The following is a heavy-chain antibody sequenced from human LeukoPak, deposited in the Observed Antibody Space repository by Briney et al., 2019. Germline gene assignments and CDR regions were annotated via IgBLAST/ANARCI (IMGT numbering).Heavy chain of an antibody. CDR1: GFTFSSYS. V-gene: IGHV3-48*01. CDR2: ISSSSSTI. Sequence: GGSLRLSCAASGFTFSSYSMNWVRQAPGKGLEWVSYISSSSSTIYYADSVKGRFTISRDNAKNSLYLQMNSLRGEDTAVYYCARDYYDSSGPPSYFDYWGQGTLVTVSS. D-gene: IGHD3-22*01. J-gene: IGHJ4*02. CDR3: ARDYYDSSGPPSYFDY.